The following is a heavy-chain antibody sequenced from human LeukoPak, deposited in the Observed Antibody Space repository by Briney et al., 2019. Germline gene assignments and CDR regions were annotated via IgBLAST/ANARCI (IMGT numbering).Heavy chain of an antibody. CDR1: GFTVSSNY. J-gene: IGHJ4*02. Sequence: GGSLRLSCAASGFTVSSNYMSWVRQAPGKGLEWVSAIYTGGSTYYAGSVKGRFTISRDNAKNTLYLQMNSLRAEDTAVYYCAREYSGGSSSLDYWGQGTLVTVSS. CDR3: AREYSGGSSSLDY. CDR2: IYTGGST. D-gene: IGHD1-26*01. V-gene: IGHV3-66*01.